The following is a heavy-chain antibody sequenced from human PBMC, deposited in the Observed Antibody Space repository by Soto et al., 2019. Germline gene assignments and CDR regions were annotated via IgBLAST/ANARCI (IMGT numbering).Heavy chain of an antibody. CDR1: GFTVSSNY. Sequence: EVQLVESGGGLVQPGGSLRLSCAASGFTVSSNYMSWVRQAPGKGLEWVSVIYSGGSTYYADSVKGRFTISRDNSKNTLYLQMISLRAEDTAVYYCASILRFLEWLPSLDYYGMDVWGQGTTVTVSS. J-gene: IGHJ6*02. CDR3: ASILRFLEWLPSLDYYGMDV. CDR2: IYSGGST. D-gene: IGHD3-3*01. V-gene: IGHV3-66*01.